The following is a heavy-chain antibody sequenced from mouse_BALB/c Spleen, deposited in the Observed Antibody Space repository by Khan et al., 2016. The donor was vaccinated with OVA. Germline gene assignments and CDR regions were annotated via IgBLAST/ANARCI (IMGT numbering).Heavy chain of an antibody. CDR2: INPSSGYT. CDR1: GYTFTNYT. Sequence: QVRLQQSGAELARPGASVKMSCKASGYTFTNYTMHWVKQRPGQGLEWIGYINPSSGYTNYNQNFNDKATLTTDRSSSTAYMQLSSLTSDDSAVYYCARIPIPPYYFDYGGQGTTLTVSS. CDR3: ARIPIPPYYFDY. V-gene: IGHV1-4*01. J-gene: IGHJ2*01.